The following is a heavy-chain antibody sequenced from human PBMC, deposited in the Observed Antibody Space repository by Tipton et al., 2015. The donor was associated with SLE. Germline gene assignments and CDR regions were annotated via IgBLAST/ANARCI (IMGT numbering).Heavy chain of an antibody. J-gene: IGHJ5*02. CDR3: ARWFVDYCSVDSCPNWFDP. V-gene: IGHV4-39*07. CDR2: FSYSGST. D-gene: IGHD2-15*01. CDR1: GGSISSCSCY. Sequence: TLSLTCTVSGGSISSCSCYWGWIRQPPGKGLEWIGTFSYSGSTYYNPSLKSRVTISVDTSKNQFSLEVRSVTAADTAVYYCARWFVDYCSVDSCPNWFDPWGQGTLVTVFS.